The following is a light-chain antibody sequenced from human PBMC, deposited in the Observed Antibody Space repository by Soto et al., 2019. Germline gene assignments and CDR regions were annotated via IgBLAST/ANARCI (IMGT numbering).Light chain of an antibody. CDR3: QHYSDSPT. Sequence: EIVMTQSPATLSVSPGERVTLSCRASEGVGLKLAWYQLKPGLPPRLLFYDASTRATGLPARFSGSGAGTEFTLSISSLQSEDFATYYCQHYSDSPTFGQGTKVEIK. CDR2: DAS. CDR1: EGVGLK. J-gene: IGKJ1*01. V-gene: IGKV3-15*01.